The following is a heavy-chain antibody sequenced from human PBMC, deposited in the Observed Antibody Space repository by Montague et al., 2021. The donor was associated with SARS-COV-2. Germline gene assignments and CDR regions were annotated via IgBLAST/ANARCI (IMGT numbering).Heavy chain of an antibody. D-gene: IGHD2-15*01. CDR3: ARELEVVAARGTNWFDP. CDR1: GGSISSGSYY. Sequence: TLSLTCTVSGGSISSGSYYWSWIRQPAGKGLEWIGRINTSGSTNYKPSLKSRVTISVDTSKNQFSLKLSSVTAADTAVYYCARELEVVAARGTNWFDPWGQGTLVTVSS. CDR2: INTSGST. J-gene: IGHJ5*02. V-gene: IGHV4-61*02.